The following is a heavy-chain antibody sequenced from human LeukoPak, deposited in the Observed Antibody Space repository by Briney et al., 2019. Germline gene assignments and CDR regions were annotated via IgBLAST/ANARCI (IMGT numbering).Heavy chain of an antibody. D-gene: IGHD3-22*01. V-gene: IGHV3-30-3*01. CDR1: GFTFSSYA. CDR3: ARDRYYYDTSGYWGREENSYYYYGMDV. J-gene: IGHJ6*02. CDR2: ISYDGNKK. Sequence: GWSLRLSCAASGFTFSSYAMHWVRQAPGKGLEWVAVISYDGNKKYYADSVKGRFTISRDKSKNTLYLQVNSLRAEDTAVYFCARDRYYYDTSGYWGREENSYYYYGMDVWGRGTTVTVSS.